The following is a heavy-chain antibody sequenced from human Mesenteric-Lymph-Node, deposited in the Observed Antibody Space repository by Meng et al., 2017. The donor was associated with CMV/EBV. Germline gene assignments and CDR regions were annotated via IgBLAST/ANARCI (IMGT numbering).Heavy chain of an antibody. CDR3: ARGEVLRFLEWLLYPGGMDV. CDR2: ISSSSSYI. CDR1: GFTFTSYS. V-gene: IGHV3-21*04. D-gene: IGHD3-3*01. J-gene: IGHJ6*02. Sequence: GESLKISCAASGFTFTSYSMNWVRQAPGKGLEWVSSISSSSSYIYYADSVKGRFTISRDNAKNSLYLQMNSLRAEDTAVYYCARGEVLRFLEWLLYPGGMDVWGQGTTVTVSS.